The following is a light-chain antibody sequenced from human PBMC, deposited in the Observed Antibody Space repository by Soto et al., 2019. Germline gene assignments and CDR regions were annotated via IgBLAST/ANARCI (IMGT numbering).Light chain of an antibody. CDR3: QQRRDWLT. Sequence: EIVLTQSPATLSLSPGERATLSCRASQSISTYLAWYQQKPGQAPRLLIYDASNRATGIPVRFSGSGSGTDFTLTISSLEPEDFALYFCQQRRDWLTFGGGTKV. V-gene: IGKV3-11*01. CDR1: QSISTY. J-gene: IGKJ4*01. CDR2: DAS.